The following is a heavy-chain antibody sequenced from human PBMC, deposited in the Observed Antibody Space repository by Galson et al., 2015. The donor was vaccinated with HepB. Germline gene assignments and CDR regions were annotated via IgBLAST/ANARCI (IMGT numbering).Heavy chain of an antibody. Sequence: QSGAEVKKPGESLRISCKGSGYSFTSYWISWVRQMPGKGLEWMGRIDPSDSYTNYSPSFQGHVTISADRSISTAYLQWSSLKASDTAMYYCASAPWGSSWSHDYWGQGTLVTVSS. D-gene: IGHD6-13*01. CDR1: GYSFTSYW. CDR2: IDPSDSYT. V-gene: IGHV5-10-1*01. CDR3: ASAPWGSSWSHDY. J-gene: IGHJ4*02.